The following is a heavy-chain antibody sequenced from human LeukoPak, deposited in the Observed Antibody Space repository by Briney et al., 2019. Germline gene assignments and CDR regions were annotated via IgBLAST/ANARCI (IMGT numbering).Heavy chain of an antibody. J-gene: IGHJ4*02. Sequence: SVKVSCTASGGTFSTNAISWVRQAPGQGLEWLGGLIPLFGSAHYAQKLQGGVTITTDESTSTAYMVLSSLRSDDTAIYYCARGGGPYESTGFFAGPFDYWGQGTLVTVSS. V-gene: IGHV1-69*05. CDR1: GGTFSTNA. CDR2: LIPLFGSA. CDR3: ARGGGPYESTGFFAGPFDY. D-gene: IGHD6-19*01.